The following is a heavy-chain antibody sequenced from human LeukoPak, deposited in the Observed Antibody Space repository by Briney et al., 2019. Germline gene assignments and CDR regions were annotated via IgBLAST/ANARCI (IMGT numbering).Heavy chain of an antibody. D-gene: IGHD6-13*01. J-gene: IGHJ3*02. CDR2: IYYSGST. CDR1: GGSISSGGYY. V-gene: IGHV4-61*08. Sequence: SETLSLTCTVSGGSISSGGYYWSWIRQHPGKGLEWIGYIYYSGSTNYSPSLNSRVTISVDTSKNQFSLKLSSVTAADTAVYYCARDPGIAAAGTLGAFDIWGQGTMVTVSS. CDR3: ARDPGIAAAGTLGAFDI.